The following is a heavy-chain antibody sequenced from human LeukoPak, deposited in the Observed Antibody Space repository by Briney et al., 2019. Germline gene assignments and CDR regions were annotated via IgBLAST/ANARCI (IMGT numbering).Heavy chain of an antibody. CDR2: FDPEDGET. Sequence: ASVKVSCKVSGYTLTELSMHWVRQAPGKGLEWMGGFDPEDGETIYAQKFQGRVTMTEDTSTDTAYMELSSLRSEDTAVYYCAREITRYYYDSSGYQPFDPWGQGTLVTVSS. J-gene: IGHJ5*02. CDR3: AREITRYYYDSSGYQPFDP. D-gene: IGHD3-22*01. V-gene: IGHV1-24*01. CDR1: GYTLTELS.